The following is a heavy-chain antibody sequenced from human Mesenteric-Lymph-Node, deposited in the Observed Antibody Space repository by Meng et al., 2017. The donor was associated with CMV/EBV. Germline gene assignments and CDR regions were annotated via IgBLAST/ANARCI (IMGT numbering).Heavy chain of an antibody. Sequence: ASVKVSCKASGYTFTGYYMHWLRQAPGQGLEWMGWIKPNSGGTNYAQKFQGRVTMTRDTSISTAYMELSRLRSDDTAVYYCARGWEGYGDYVRYYGMDVWDQGTTVTVSS. V-gene: IGHV1-2*02. CDR2: IKPNSGGT. J-gene: IGHJ6*02. CDR1: GYTFTGYY. CDR3: ARGWEGYGDYVRYYGMDV. D-gene: IGHD4-17*01.